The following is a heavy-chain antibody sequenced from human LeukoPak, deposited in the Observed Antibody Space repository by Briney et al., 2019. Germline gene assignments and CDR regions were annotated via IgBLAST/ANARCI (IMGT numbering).Heavy chain of an antibody. CDR3: ARGARQLYYDSSGYYVDY. V-gene: IGHV3-11*05. D-gene: IGHD3-22*01. CDR2: ISSSSSYI. Sequence: GGSLRLSCAASGFTFSDNYMSWIRQAPGKGLEWVSHISSSSSYINYADSVKGRFTISRDNAKNSLYLQMNSLRAEDTAVYYCARGARQLYYDSSGYYVDYWGQGTLVTVSS. J-gene: IGHJ4*02. CDR1: GFTFSDNY.